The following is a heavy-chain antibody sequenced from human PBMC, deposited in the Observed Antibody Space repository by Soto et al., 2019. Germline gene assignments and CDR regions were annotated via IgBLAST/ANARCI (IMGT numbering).Heavy chain of an antibody. CDR2: VYYSGST. J-gene: IGHJ3*01. Sequence: QVQLQESGPGLVKPSETLSLTCTVSGGSISRYYWNWIRQPPGKGLEWIGFVYYSGSTNYYPSLKSRLTISLDTSKNHFSLKLTSVTAADTAMYYCAAALSGSGAFDLWGQGTMVTVSS. CDR1: GGSISRYY. V-gene: IGHV4-59*08. D-gene: IGHD6-19*01. CDR3: AAALSGSGAFDL.